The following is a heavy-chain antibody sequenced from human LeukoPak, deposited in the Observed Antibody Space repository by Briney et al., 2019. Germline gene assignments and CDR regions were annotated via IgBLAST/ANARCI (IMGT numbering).Heavy chain of an antibody. CDR2: ISSSSSYI. Sequence: PGRSLRLSCAASGFPFSDYSMNWVRQAPGKGLEWVSSISSSSSYIYYADSVKGRFTISRDNAKNSLYLQMNSLRAEDTAVYYCARLTVYGSGSYYTPAFYYYYMDVWGKGTTVTVSS. CDR3: ARLTVYGSGSYYTPAFYYYYMDV. J-gene: IGHJ6*03. D-gene: IGHD3-10*01. V-gene: IGHV3-21*01. CDR1: GFPFSDYS.